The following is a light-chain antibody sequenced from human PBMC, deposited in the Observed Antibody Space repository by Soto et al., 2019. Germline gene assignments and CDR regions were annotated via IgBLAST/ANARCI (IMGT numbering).Light chain of an antibody. CDR3: SSHTSGNTRV. Sequence: QTALTQPASVCGSPGQSIAISCTGTSSDVGGYDYVSWYQQHPDKAPKLMIYEVTKRPSGVSNRFSGSKSGNTASLTISGLQPEDEADYYCSSHTSGNTRVFGSGIQLTVL. CDR1: SSDVGGYDY. V-gene: IGLV2-14*01. J-gene: IGLJ7*01. CDR2: EVT.